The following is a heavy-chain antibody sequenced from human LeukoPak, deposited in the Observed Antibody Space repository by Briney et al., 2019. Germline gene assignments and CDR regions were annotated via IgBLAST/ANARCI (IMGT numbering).Heavy chain of an antibody. Sequence: GGSLRLSCAAPGFTFSSYGMSWVRQAPGKGLEWVSAISGSGGSTYYADSVKGRFTISRDNSKNTLYLQMNSLRAEDTAVYYCAKYPRIDSSSWWDWFDPWGQGTLVTVSS. D-gene: IGHD6-13*01. V-gene: IGHV3-23*01. J-gene: IGHJ5*02. CDR1: GFTFSSYG. CDR2: ISGSGGST. CDR3: AKYPRIDSSSWWDWFDP.